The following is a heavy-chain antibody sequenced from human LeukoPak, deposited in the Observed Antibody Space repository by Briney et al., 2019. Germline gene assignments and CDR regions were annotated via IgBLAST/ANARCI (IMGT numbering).Heavy chain of an antibody. Sequence: SETLSLTCTVSGYSIRNSYSWAWVRQSPGKGLEWVATIYHRGKTYYNPSLQSRVTISIDTSKNQFSLSLSSVTAADTAVYYCARGGRKVGATRLNAFDIWGQGTMVTVSS. CDR1: GYSIRNSYS. J-gene: IGHJ3*02. D-gene: IGHD1-26*01. CDR3: ARGGRKVGATRLNAFDI. V-gene: IGHV4-38-2*02. CDR2: IYHRGKT.